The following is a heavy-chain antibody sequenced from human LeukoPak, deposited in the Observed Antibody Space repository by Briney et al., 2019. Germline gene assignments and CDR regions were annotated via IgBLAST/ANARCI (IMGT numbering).Heavy chain of an antibody. CDR1: GFTFSSYA. Sequence: GGSLRLSCAASGFTFSSYAMHWVRQAPGKGLEWVSAISGSGGSTYYADSVKGRFTISRDNSKNTLYLQMNSLRAEDTAVYYCAKDFGGYCSSTSCYGDDYWGQGTLVTVSS. CDR2: ISGSGGST. J-gene: IGHJ4*02. D-gene: IGHD2-2*01. CDR3: AKDFGGYCSSTSCYGDDY. V-gene: IGHV3-23*01.